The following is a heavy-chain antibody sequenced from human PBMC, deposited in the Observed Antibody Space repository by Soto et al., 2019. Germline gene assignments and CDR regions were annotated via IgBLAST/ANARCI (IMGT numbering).Heavy chain of an antibody. CDR2: MNPNSGNT. D-gene: IGHD6-6*01. V-gene: IGHV1-8*01. Sequence: ASVKVSCKASGYTFTCYDIHWVRQATGQGLEWMGWMNPNSGNTGYAQKFQGRVTMTRNTSISTAYMELSSLRSEDTAVYYCARGLPYSSSSDYWGQGTLVTVSS. J-gene: IGHJ4*02. CDR1: GYTFTCYD. CDR3: ARGLPYSSSSDY.